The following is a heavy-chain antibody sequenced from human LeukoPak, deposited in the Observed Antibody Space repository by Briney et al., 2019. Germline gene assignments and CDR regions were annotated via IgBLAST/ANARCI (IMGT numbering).Heavy chain of an antibody. CDR1: GGSISSGGYS. D-gene: IGHD2-2*01. J-gene: IGHJ4*02. CDR3: ARGEGYCSSTSCHYFDY. CDR2: IYHSGST. V-gene: IGHV4-30-2*01. Sequence: SQTLSLTCAVSGGSISSGGYSWSWIRQPPGKGLEWIGYIYHSGSTYYNPSLKSRVTISVDRSKNQFSLKLSSVTAADTAVYYCARGEGYCSSTSCHYFDYWGQGTLVTVSS.